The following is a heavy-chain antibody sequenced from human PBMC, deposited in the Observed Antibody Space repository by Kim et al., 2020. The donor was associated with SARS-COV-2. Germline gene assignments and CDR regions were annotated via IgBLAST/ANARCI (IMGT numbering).Heavy chain of an antibody. Sequence: SETLSLTCSVSSGSINNYYWSWIRQLPGKGLEWIGYIYYTGSTNYNPSLKSRVTIFVDTSKNQFSLLLSSVTAADTAAYYCARNATSSGSYSPLYYFDY. D-gene: IGHD1-26*01. CDR1: SGSINNYY. V-gene: IGHV4-59*08. J-gene: IGHJ4*01. CDR3: ARNATSSGSYSPLYYFDY. CDR2: IYYTGST.